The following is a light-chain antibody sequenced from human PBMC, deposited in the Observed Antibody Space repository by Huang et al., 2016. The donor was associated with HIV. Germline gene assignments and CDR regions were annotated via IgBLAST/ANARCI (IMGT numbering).Light chain of an antibody. CDR3: IQALQTPRT. Sequence: DIVMSQSPLSLPVTPGEPASISCRSSQSLLHSNGYNYLDWYVQKPGQSPQLVIYLSSNRASGGPDRFSGTGSVTHFTLRISRVEAEDVGVYYCIQALQTPRTFGQGTRLEIK. J-gene: IGKJ5*01. CDR2: LSS. CDR1: QSLLHSNGYNY. V-gene: IGKV2-28*01.